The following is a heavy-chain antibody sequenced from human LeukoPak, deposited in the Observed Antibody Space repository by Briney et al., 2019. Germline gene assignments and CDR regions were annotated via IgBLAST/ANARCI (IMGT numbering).Heavy chain of an antibody. V-gene: IGHV3-11*01. CDR1: GFTLSGYY. CDR2: ISSSSAII. Sequence: GGSLRLSCAASGFTLSGYYMSWIRQAPGKGLEWLSHISSSSAIIYYADSVKGRFTVSRDNTKNSLYLQINSLRADDTAVYFCARVYRRDDSTPYDFWGQGTLVTVSS. CDR3: ARVYRRDDSTPYDF. J-gene: IGHJ4*02. D-gene: IGHD3-16*02.